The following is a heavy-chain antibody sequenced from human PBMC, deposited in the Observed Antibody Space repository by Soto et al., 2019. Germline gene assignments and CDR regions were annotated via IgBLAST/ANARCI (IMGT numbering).Heavy chain of an antibody. J-gene: IGHJ5*01. D-gene: IGHD2-15*01. CDR2: ISWDGGRI. V-gene: IGHV3-43*01. CDR3: AKEGNGGSSLDS. CDR1: GFKFDDYM. Sequence: GWSLRLSCETSGFKFDDYMMHWVRQAPGKGLEWISLISWDGGRIDYADSIKGRFTVSRDNSKTSLYLHMHSLTSDDTAFYFCAKEGNGGSSLDSWGQGTLVTVYS.